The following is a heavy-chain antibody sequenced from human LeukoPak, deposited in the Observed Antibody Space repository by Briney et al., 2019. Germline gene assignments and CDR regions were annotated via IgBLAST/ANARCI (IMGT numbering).Heavy chain of an antibody. Sequence: GGSLRLSCAASGFTVSSKYMSWVRQAPGKRLEWVSVIYSGGDTYYADSVKGRFTISRDNSKNTLYLQMNSLRAEDTAVYYCAKTVWDIVVVPAAIGYWGQGTLVTVSS. CDR2: IYSGGDT. D-gene: IGHD2-2*01. V-gene: IGHV3-53*01. CDR3: AKTVWDIVVVPAAIGY. J-gene: IGHJ4*02. CDR1: GFTVSSKY.